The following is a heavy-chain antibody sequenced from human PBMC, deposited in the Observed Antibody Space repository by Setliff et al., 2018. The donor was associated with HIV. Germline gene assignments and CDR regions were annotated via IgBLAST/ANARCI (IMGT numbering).Heavy chain of an antibody. J-gene: IGHJ6*02. V-gene: IGHV4-30-4*08. D-gene: IGHD2-15*01. CDR2: THNSGTT. CDR1: DASITADTFY. Sequence: PSETLSLTCTVSDASITADTFYWNWLRQPPGKGPEWIGYTHNSGTTHYNPASESRLIISLDMSNNRFSLNLASVTAADTAVYYCARDSVVKPGGMDVWGQGTTVTVSS. CDR3: ARDSVVKPGGMDV.